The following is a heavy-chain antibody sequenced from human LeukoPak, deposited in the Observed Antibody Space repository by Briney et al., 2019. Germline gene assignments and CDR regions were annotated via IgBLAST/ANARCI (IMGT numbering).Heavy chain of an antibody. CDR1: GFTFSSYS. CDR2: ISSSSSYI. J-gene: IGHJ4*02. D-gene: IGHD1-1*01. CDR3: ARDNDWNPFDY. V-gene: IGHV3-21*01. Sequence: GGSLRLSCAASGFTFSSYSMNWVRQAPGKGLEWVSSISSSSSYIYYADSVKGRFTISRDYAKNSLYLQMNSLRAEDTAVYYCARDNDWNPFDYWGQGTLVTVSS.